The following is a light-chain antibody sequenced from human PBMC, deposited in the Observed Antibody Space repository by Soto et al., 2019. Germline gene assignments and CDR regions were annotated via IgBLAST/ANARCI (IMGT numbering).Light chain of an antibody. V-gene: IGLV2-14*03. Sequence: SALTQPASVSGSPGQSITSACTGTSIDVGHPYNYVSWYQQYPGKAPKLRILGVSNRPSGISGRFSGSKSGNTASLTISGLQPEDEADYFCCSYAGGYTDLFGTGTKVTVL. CDR3: CSYAGGYTDL. CDR1: SIDVGHPYNY. CDR2: GVS. J-gene: IGLJ1*01.